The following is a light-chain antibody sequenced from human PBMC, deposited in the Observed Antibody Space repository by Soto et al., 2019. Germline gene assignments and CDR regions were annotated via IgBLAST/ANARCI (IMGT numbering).Light chain of an antibody. CDR3: HQSGSGFT. CDR1: QSVSSSY. CDR2: GAS. J-gene: IGKJ3*01. V-gene: IGKV3-20*01. Sequence: EIVLTQSPGTLSLSPGERATLSCRASQSVSSSYLAWYQQKPGQAPRLLLYGASSRATGIPDRFRGSGSGTDFTLTISRLEPEDSAVYYCHQSGSGFTFGPGSTVDIK.